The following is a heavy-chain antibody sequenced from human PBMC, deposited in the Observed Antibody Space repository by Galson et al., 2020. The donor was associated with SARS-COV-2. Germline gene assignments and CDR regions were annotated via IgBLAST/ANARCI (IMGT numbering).Heavy chain of an antibody. CDR1: GFTFSNSG. J-gene: IGHJ4*02. CDR3: VKVGGDAGGGYFDY. Sequence: GESLKISCAASGFTFSNSGMHWVRQAPGKGLEWVALISYHGSNLYYADSVEGRFTISRDNFRNTVVLEMNSLRTEDTAVYYCVKVGGDAGGGYFDYWGQGTLVTVSS. D-gene: IGHD2-21*01. CDR2: ISYHGSNL. V-gene: IGHV3-30*18.